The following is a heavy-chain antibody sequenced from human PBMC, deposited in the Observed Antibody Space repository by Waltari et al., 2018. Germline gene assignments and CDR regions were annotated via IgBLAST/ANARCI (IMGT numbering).Heavy chain of an antibody. D-gene: IGHD6-13*01. CDR1: GLTFSRHA. V-gene: IGHV3-23*01. Sequence: EVQLLESGGGLVQHGGSLRLSCAASGLTFSRHAMSWVRQAPGKGLEWVSAISGSGGSTYYADSVKGRFTISRDNSKNTLYLQMNSLRAEDTAVYYCAKDAVSSSWYWFDPWGQGTLVTVSS. J-gene: IGHJ5*02. CDR2: ISGSGGST. CDR3: AKDAVSSSWYWFDP.